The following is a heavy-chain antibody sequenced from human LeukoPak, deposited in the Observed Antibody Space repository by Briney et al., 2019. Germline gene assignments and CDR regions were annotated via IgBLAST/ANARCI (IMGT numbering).Heavy chain of an antibody. D-gene: IGHD5-18*01. CDR2: IYTSGST. Sequence: SETLSLTCTASGGSISSYYWSWIRQPAGKGLESIGRIYTSGSTNYNPSLKSRVTMSVDTSKNQFSLKLSSVTAADTAVYYCARDKFVAAMATTGFDYWGQGTLVSVSS. CDR1: GGSISSYY. J-gene: IGHJ4*02. CDR3: ARDKFVAAMATTGFDY. V-gene: IGHV4-4*07.